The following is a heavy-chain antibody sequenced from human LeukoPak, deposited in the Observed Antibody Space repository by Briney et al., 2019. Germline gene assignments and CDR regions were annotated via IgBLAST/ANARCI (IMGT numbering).Heavy chain of an antibody. CDR3: AKDPVLDHDFWSGYYTANYYFDY. D-gene: IGHD3-3*01. CDR2: ISGSGGST. CDR1: GFTFSSYA. Sequence: PGGSLRLSCAASGFTFSSYAMSWVRQAPGKGLEWVSAISGSGGSTYYADSVKGRFTISRDNSKNTLYLQMNSLRAEDTAVYYCAKDPVLDHDFWSGYYTANYYFDYWGQGTLVTVSS. V-gene: IGHV3-23*01. J-gene: IGHJ4*02.